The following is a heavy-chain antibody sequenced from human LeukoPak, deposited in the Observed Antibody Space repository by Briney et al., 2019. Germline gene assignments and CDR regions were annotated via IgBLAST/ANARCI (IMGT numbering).Heavy chain of an antibody. CDR3: ARTLRYFDWLFRRGAFDI. Sequence: SETLSLTCAVYGGPFSGYYWSWIRQPPGKGLEWIGEINHSGSTNYNPSLKSRVTISVDTSKNQFSLKLSSVTAADTAVYYCARTLRYFDWLFRRGAFDIWGQGTMVTVSS. D-gene: IGHD3-9*01. J-gene: IGHJ3*02. CDR1: GGPFSGYY. V-gene: IGHV4-34*01. CDR2: INHSGST.